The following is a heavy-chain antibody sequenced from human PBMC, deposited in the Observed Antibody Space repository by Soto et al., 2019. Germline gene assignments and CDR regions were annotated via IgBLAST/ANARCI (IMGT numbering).Heavy chain of an antibody. V-gene: IGHV3-30*18. D-gene: IGHD3-22*01. Sequence: PGGSLRLSCAASGFTFISYGMHWVRQAPGKGLEWVAVISYDGSNKYYADSVKGRFTISRDNSKNTLYLQMNSLRAEDTAVYYCAKETYYDSSGPDYWGQGTLVTVSS. J-gene: IGHJ4*02. CDR1: GFTFISYG. CDR2: ISYDGSNK. CDR3: AKETYYDSSGPDY.